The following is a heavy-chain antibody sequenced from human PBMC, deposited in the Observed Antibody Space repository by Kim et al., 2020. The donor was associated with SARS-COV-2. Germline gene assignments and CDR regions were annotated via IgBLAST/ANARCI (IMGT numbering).Heavy chain of an antibody. CDR3: ARDWTDYYYYYMDV. D-gene: IGHD3-3*01. V-gene: IGHV3-11*01. CDR2: ISSSGSTI. Sequence: GGSLRLSCAVSGFTFSDYYMSWIRQAPGKGLEWVSYISSSGSTIYYADSVKGRFTISRDNAKNSLYLQMNSLRAEDTAVFYCARDWTDYYYYYMDVWGKGTTVTVSS. CDR1: GFTFSDYY. J-gene: IGHJ6*03.